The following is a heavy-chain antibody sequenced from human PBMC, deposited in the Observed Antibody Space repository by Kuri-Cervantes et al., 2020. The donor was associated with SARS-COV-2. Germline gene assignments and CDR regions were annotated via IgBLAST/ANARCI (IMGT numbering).Heavy chain of an antibody. D-gene: IGHD3-22*01. V-gene: IGHV3-21*01. CDR2: ISSSSSYI. CDR1: GFTFSSYS. CDR3: ARSMIVFYAPNYYYYGMDV. J-gene: IGHJ6*02. Sequence: GGSLRLSCAASGFTFSSYSMNWVRQAPGKGLEWVSSISSSSSYIYYADSVKGRFTISRDNAKNSLYLQMNSLRAEDTAVYYCARSMIVFYAPNYYYYGMDVWGQGTTVTFSS.